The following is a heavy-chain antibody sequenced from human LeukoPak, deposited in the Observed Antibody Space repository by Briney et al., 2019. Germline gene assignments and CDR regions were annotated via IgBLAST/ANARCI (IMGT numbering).Heavy chain of an antibody. CDR3: AREDINCSGGSCVWDFDL. Sequence: SETLFLTCTVSGSSISSYYWSWIRQPPGKGLEWIGYIYYSGSTNYNPSLKSRVTISVDTSKNQFSLKLSSVTAADTAVYYCAREDINCSGGSCVWDFDLWGRGTLVTVSS. CDR2: IYYSGST. V-gene: IGHV4-59*01. CDR1: GSSISSYY. D-gene: IGHD2-15*01. J-gene: IGHJ2*01.